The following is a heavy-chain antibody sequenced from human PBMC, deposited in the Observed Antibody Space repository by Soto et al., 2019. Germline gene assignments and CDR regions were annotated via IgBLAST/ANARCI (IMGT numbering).Heavy chain of an antibody. CDR1: GGSINYSY. D-gene: IGHD4-17*01. J-gene: IGHJ6*02. V-gene: IGHV4-59*01. CDR2: ISYTGSA. Sequence: SEALSLTCTVSGGSINYSYWTWIRQPPGKGLEWIGYISYTGSANYNASLKSRLTISVDTSKNQFSLKLSSVTAADTALYYCARVNYGDYYYGMDVWGQGTTVTVSS. CDR3: ARVNYGDYYYGMDV.